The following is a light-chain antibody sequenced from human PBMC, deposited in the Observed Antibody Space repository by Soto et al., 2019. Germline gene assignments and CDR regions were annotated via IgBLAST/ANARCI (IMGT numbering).Light chain of an antibody. CDR3: QQYNNWPEP. CDR2: GAS. J-gene: IGKJ1*01. V-gene: IGKV3-15*01. CDR1: QSVSSN. Sequence: EIVMTQYPATLSVSPGERATLSCRAGQSVSSNLAWYQQKPGQAPRLLIYGASTRATDVPARFSGSGSGTEFTLTISSLQSEDFAVYYCQQYNNWPEPFGQGTKVDIK.